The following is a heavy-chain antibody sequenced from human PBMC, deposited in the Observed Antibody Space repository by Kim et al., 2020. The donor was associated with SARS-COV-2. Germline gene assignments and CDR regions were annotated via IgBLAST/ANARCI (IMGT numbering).Heavy chain of an antibody. CDR2: ISAYNGNT. CDR1: GYTFTSYG. Sequence: ASVKVSCKASGYTFTSYGISWVRQAPGQGLEWMGWISAYNGNTNYAQKLQGRVTMTTDTSTSTAYMELRSLRSDDTAVYYCARDLEVVHLYYYYYGMDVWGQGTTVTVSS. D-gene: IGHD2-2*01. CDR3: ARDLEVVHLYYYYYGMDV. J-gene: IGHJ6*02. V-gene: IGHV1-18*01.